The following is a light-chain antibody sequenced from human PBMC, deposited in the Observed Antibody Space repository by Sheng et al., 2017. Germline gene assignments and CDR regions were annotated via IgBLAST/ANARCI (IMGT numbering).Light chain of an antibody. Sequence: EIVMTQSPATLSVSPGERATLSCRASQSVSRSYLTWYQQKPGQAPRLLIYGASSRATGIPDRFSGSGSGTDFTLTISRLEPEDFAVYYCQQYGSSPPYSFGQGTKLEIK. CDR3: QQYGSSPPYS. CDR2: GAS. J-gene: IGKJ2*03. CDR1: QSVSRSY. V-gene: IGKV3-20*01.